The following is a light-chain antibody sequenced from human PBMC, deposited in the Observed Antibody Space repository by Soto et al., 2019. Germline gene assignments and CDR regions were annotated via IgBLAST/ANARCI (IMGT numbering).Light chain of an antibody. CDR1: SSDVGSYNL. V-gene: IGLV2-23*01. CDR3: CSYSGSSTHVV. Sequence: QSALTQPASVSGSPGQSITISCTGTSSDVGSYNLVSWYQQHTGKAPKLMIYEGSKRPSGVSNRFSGSKSGNTASLTISGLQAEDDADYYCCSYSGSSTHVVFGGGTKLTVL. CDR2: EGS. J-gene: IGLJ2*01.